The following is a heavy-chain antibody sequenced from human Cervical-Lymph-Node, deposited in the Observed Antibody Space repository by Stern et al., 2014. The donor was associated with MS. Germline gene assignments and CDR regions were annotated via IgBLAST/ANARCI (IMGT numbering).Heavy chain of an antibody. J-gene: IGHJ6*02. CDR3: ARDNDDNGMDV. CDR2: FIPLFGTT. CDR1: GDTFMNFG. V-gene: IGHV1-69*01. D-gene: IGHD1-1*01. Sequence: QVQLVQSGAEVKKPGSSVKVSCTASGDTFMNFGISWVRQAPGQVLEWMGGFIPLFGTTHYVEKFQGRLTINADESATTVYMELSSLRSEDTAVYYCARDNDDNGMDVWGQGTTVIVSS.